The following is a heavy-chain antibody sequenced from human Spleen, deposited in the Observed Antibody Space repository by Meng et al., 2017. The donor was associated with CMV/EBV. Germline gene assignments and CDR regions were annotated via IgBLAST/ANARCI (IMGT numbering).Heavy chain of an antibody. CDR1: GFTFSSYW. CDR3: AKSTHGDSSGYCDY. Sequence: GESLKISCAASGFTFSSYWMSWVRQAPGKGLEWVSSIGADSGNTYYGDSVKGRFTISRDNSKNTLYLQMNNLRAEDTAVYYCAKSTHGDSSGYCDYWGQGALVTVSS. V-gene: IGHV3-23*01. D-gene: IGHD3-22*01. J-gene: IGHJ4*02. CDR2: IGADSGNT.